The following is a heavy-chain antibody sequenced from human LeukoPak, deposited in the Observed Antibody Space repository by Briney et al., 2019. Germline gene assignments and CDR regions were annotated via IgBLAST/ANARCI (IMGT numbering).Heavy chain of an antibody. Sequence: ASVKVFCKASGYTFTSYGISWVRQAPGQGLEWMGWISAYSGNTNYAQKLQGRVTMTTDTSTSTAYMELRSLRSDDTAVYYCARDRPPRSICSSTSCSHLYYYYYGMDVWGQGTTVTVSS. J-gene: IGHJ6*02. CDR2: ISAYSGNT. V-gene: IGHV1-18*01. CDR3: ARDRPPRSICSSTSCSHLYYYYYGMDV. D-gene: IGHD2-2*01. CDR1: GYTFTSYG.